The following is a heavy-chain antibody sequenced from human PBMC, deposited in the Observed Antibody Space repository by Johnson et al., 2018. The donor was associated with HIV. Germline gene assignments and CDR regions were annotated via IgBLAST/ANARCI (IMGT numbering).Heavy chain of an antibody. CDR3: ARESTLWGGEHVGYAFDI. CDR2: ISSSGSTI. D-gene: IGHD4-17*01. Sequence: QMQLVESGGGLVKPGGSLRLSCAASGFSFSDYYMSWIRQAPGKGLEWVSYISSSGSTIYYADFVKGRFTISRDNAKKSMYLQMNSLRAEDTALYYCARESTLWGGEHVGYAFDIWGRGTMVTVSS. V-gene: IGHV3-11*04. J-gene: IGHJ3*02. CDR1: GFSFSDYY.